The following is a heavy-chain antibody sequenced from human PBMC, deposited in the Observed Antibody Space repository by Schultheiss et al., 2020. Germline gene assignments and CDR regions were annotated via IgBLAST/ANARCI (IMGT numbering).Heavy chain of an antibody. J-gene: IGHJ6*02. CDR2: INHSGST. CDR3: AREQTGDYYYYYGMDV. Sequence: SETLSLTCTVSGGSISSYYWSWIRQPPGKGLEWIGEINHSGSTNYNPSLKSRVTISVDTSKNQFSLKLSSVTAADTAVYYCAREQTGDYYYYYGMDVWGQGTTVTVSS. D-gene: IGHD4-17*01. V-gene: IGHV4-34*01. CDR1: GGSISSYY.